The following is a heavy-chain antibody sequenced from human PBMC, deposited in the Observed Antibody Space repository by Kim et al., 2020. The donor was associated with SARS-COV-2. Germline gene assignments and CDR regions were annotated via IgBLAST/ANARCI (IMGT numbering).Heavy chain of an antibody. D-gene: IGHD1-20*01. J-gene: IGHJ4*02. Sequence: GGSLRLSCTASGFNVDTNYMTWVRQAPGKGLDWVSLIDTDGTTYYADSVKGRFTISRHNSKNTVYLQMNSLGAEDTAVYFCARNLVTGHDDFWGQGTLVTVSS. CDR2: IDTDGTT. V-gene: IGHV3-53*04. CDR1: GFNVDTNY. CDR3: ARNLVTGHDDF.